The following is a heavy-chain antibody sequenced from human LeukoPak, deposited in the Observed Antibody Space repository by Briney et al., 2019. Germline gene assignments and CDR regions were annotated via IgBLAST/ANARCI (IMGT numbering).Heavy chain of an antibody. V-gene: IGHV4-39*01. D-gene: IGHD3-22*01. J-gene: IGHJ4*02. Sequence: RSETLSLTCTVSGGSISSSSYYWGWIRQPPGKGLEWIGSIYYSGSTYYNPSPKSRVTISVDTSKNQFSLKLSSVTAADTAVYYCASPYYDSSGYDGYWGQGTLVTVSS. CDR1: GGSISSSSYY. CDR3: ASPYYDSSGYDGY. CDR2: IYYSGST.